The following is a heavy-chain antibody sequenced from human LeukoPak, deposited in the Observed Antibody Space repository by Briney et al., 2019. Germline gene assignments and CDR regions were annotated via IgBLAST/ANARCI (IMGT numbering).Heavy chain of an antibody. CDR2: ISGSGGST. Sequence: PGGSLRLSCAASGFTFSSYSMSWVRQAPGKGLEWVSAISGSGGSTYYADSVKGRFTISRDNSKNTLYLQMNSLRAEDTAVYYCAKDQTYYYDSSGYYPNDAFDIWGQGTMVTVSS. V-gene: IGHV3-23*01. CDR3: AKDQTYYYDSSGYYPNDAFDI. J-gene: IGHJ3*02. CDR1: GFTFSSYS. D-gene: IGHD3-22*01.